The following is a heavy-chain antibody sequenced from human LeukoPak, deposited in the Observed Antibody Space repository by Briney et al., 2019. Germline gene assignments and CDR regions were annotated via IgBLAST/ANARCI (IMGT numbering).Heavy chain of an antibody. Sequence: SETLSLTCAVSGGSISSSNWWSWVRQPPGKGLEWIGEIYHSGSTNYNPSLKSRVTISVDKSKNQFSLKLSSVTAADTAVYYCARSAGDPDYYYYYMDVWGKGTTVTVSS. CDR1: GGSISSSNW. D-gene: IGHD4-17*01. CDR3: ARSAGDPDYYYYYMDV. J-gene: IGHJ6*03. CDR2: IYHSGST. V-gene: IGHV4-4*02.